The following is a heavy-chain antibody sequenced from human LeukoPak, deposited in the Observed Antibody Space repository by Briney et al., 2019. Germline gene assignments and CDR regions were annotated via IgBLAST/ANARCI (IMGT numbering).Heavy chain of an antibody. CDR3: ATGNDWFDP. Sequence: SETLSLTCTVSGGSISSSSYYWGWIRQPPGKGLEWIGEINHSGSTNYNPSLKSRVTISVDTSKNQFSLKLSSVTAADTAVYYCATGNDWFDPWGQGTLVTVSS. J-gene: IGHJ5*02. CDR1: GGSISSSSYY. CDR2: INHSGST. V-gene: IGHV4-39*07.